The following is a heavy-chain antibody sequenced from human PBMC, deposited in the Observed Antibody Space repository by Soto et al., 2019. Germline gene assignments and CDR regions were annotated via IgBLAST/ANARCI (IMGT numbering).Heavy chain of an antibody. CDR1: GFSLSNKKVG. CDR3: AHSPITIFGVAAFDY. CDR2: IYWDDDK. V-gene: IGHV2-5*02. Sequence: SGPKLGNHKQSLTMNCTFSGFSLSNKKVGVGWIRQPPGKALEWLALIYWDDDKRYSPSLKSRLTITKDTSKNQVVLTMTNMDPVDTATYYCAHSPITIFGVAAFDYWGQGTLVTVSS. J-gene: IGHJ4*02. D-gene: IGHD3-3*01.